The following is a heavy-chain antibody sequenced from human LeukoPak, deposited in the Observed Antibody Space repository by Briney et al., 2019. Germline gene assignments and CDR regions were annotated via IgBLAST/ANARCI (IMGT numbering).Heavy chain of an antibody. J-gene: IGHJ4*02. Sequence: PGGSLRLSCAASGFTFRTYGMHWVRQAPGKGLEWVAVISYDGSNQYYTDSVKGRFTFSRDNSKNTLYLQMNSLRAEDTAVYYCAKTPSSGYYFDQWGQGTLVTVSS. CDR3: AKTPSSGYYFDQ. CDR1: GFTFRTYG. D-gene: IGHD5-12*01. V-gene: IGHV3-30*18. CDR2: ISYDGSNQ.